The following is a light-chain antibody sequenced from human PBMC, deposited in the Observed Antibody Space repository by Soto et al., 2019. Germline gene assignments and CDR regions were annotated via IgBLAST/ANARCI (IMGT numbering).Light chain of an antibody. CDR2: DDS. V-gene: IGKV1-5*01. CDR3: QQYKCALYT. J-gene: IGKJ2*01. CDR1: QSISNW. Sequence: DIEMTQSPSTLSASVGDRVTITCRASQSISNWLDWFQQKPGKAPKLLIYDDSTLDSGVPSRFSGSGSGTEFTLTSSRLQPDVFATYYCQQYKCALYTFGQGTKLEIK.